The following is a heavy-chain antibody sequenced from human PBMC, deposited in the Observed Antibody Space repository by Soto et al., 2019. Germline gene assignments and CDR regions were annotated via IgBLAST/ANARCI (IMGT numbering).Heavy chain of an antibody. Sequence: EVQLVESGGGLVQPGRSLRLSCAASGFTFDDYAMHWVRRVPGKGLEWVSSISWNSNIIGYADSVNGRFTISRDNAKNSLYLQTNSLRPEDTALYYCAKGVPDGFCSGGRCYFDFWGQGTLVTVSA. J-gene: IGHJ4*02. CDR3: AKGVPDGFCSGGRCYFDF. CDR2: ISWNSNII. CDR1: GFTFDDYA. D-gene: IGHD2-15*01. V-gene: IGHV3-9*01.